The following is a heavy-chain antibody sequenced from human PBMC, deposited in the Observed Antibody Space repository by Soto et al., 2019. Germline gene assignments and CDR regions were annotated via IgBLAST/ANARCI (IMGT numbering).Heavy chain of an antibody. J-gene: IGHJ4*02. CDR2: IIPIFGIA. V-gene: IGHV1-69*04. D-gene: IGHD2-2*01. CDR3: ARDRVDCSSTSCPNFDY. CDR1: ARTFSSYN. Sequence: ASVKVSCKASARTFSSYNISWVRQAPGQGLEWMGRIIPIFGIANYAQKFQGRVTITADKSTSTAYMELSSLRSEDTAVYYCARDRVDCSSTSCPNFDYWGQGTLVTVSS.